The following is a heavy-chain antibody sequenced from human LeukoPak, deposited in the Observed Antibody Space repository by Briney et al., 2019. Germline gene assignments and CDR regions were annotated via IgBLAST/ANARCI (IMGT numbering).Heavy chain of an antibody. Sequence: ASVKVSCKASGYTFTGYYMHWVRQAPGQGLEWMGWINPNSGGTNHAQKFQGRVTMTRDTSISTAYMELSRLRPDDTAVYYCARCITINPADAFDIWGQGTMVTVSS. V-gene: IGHV1-2*02. CDR1: GYTFTGYY. CDR2: INPNSGGT. D-gene: IGHD3-10*01. J-gene: IGHJ3*02. CDR3: ARCITINPADAFDI.